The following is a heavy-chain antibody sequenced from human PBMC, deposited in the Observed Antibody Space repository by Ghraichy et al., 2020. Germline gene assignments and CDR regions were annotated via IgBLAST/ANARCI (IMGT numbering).Heavy chain of an antibody. J-gene: IGHJ4*02. V-gene: IGHV4-59*01. CDR2: IYYSGST. CDR3: ARGYPLTTDFDY. D-gene: IGHD1-1*01. CDR1: GGSISSYY. Sequence: SETLSLTCTVSGGSISSYYWSWIRQPPGKGLEWMGYIYYSGSTNYNPSLKSRVTISVDTSKNQFSLKLSSVTAADTAVYYCARGYPLTTDFDYWGQGTLVTVSS.